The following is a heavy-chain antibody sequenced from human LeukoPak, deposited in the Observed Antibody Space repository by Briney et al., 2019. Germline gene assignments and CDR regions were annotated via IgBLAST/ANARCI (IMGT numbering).Heavy chain of an antibody. D-gene: IGHD5-24*01. CDR1: GYTFTSYD. CDR2: IIPIFGTA. J-gene: IGHJ4*02. CDR3: ARSMATNPFDY. V-gene: IGHV1-69*13. Sequence: SVKVSCKASGYTFTSYDINWARQAPGQGLEWMGGIIPIFGTANYAQKFQGRVTITADESTSTAYMELSSLRSEDTAVYYCARSMATNPFDYWGQGTLVTVSS.